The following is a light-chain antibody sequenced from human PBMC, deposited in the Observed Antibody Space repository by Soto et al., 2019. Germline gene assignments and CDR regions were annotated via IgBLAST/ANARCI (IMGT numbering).Light chain of an antibody. CDR1: QGISSW. J-gene: IGKJ5*01. CDR3: QQANSFPIS. Sequence: DIQMTQSPSSVSASVGDRATITCRASQGISSWLAWYQQKPGKAPKLLIYAASSLQSGGPSRFSGSGSGTDFTPTNSSLQPEYFAPYYGQQANSFPISFGRGTRLEIK. CDR2: AAS. V-gene: IGKV1-12*01.